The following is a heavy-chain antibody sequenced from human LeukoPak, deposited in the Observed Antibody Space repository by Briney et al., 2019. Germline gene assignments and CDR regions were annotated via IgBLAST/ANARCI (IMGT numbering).Heavy chain of an antibody. CDR2: ISAYNGNT. CDR1: GYTFTSYG. D-gene: IGHD6-13*01. Sequence: ASVKVSCKASGYTFTSYGISWVRQAPGRGLEWMGWISAYNGNTNYAQKLQGRVTMTTDTSTSTAYMELRSLRSDDTAVYYCARVDPGMQQLVPGPYWGQGTLVTVSS. J-gene: IGHJ4*02. CDR3: ARVDPGMQQLVPGPY. V-gene: IGHV1-18*01.